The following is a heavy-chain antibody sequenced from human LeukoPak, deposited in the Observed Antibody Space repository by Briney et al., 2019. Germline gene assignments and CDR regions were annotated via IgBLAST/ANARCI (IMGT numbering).Heavy chain of an antibody. Sequence: SGTLSLTCAVSGGSISSSNWWSWVRQPPGKGLEWIGEIYHSGSTNYNPSLKSRVTISVDKSKNQFSLKLSSVTAADTAVYYCARDHGIAAAMYYFDYWGQGTLVTVSS. D-gene: IGHD6-13*01. V-gene: IGHV4-4*02. CDR2: IYHSGST. J-gene: IGHJ4*02. CDR3: ARDHGIAAAMYYFDY. CDR1: GGSISSSNW.